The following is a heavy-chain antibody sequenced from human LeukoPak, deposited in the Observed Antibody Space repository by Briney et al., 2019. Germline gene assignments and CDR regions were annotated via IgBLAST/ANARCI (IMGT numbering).Heavy chain of an antibody. CDR3: ARGTLYSYAFDI. V-gene: IGHV3-20*04. Sequence: GGSLRLSCAASGFTFDDCGMSWVRQAPGKGLEWVSGINWNGGSTGYADSVKGRFTISRDNAKNSLYLQMNSLRAEDTALYYCARGTLYSYAFDIWGQGTMVTVSS. CDR2: INWNGGST. CDR1: GFTFDDCG. J-gene: IGHJ3*02. D-gene: IGHD5-18*01.